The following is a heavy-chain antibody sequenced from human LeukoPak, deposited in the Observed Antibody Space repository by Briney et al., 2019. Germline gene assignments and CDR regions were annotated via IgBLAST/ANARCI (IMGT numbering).Heavy chain of an antibody. D-gene: IGHD3-16*01. CDR3: ARIGGYYDYVWGSYADH. CDR1: GGSFSNYY. Sequence: SETLSLTCAVYGGSFSNYYWSWIRQSPGKGLEWIGEINHSGSTYYNPSLKSRVTMSVDTSKNQFSLNLSSVTAADTAFYYCARIGGYYDYVWGSYADHWGQGTLVTVSS. CDR2: INHSGST. V-gene: IGHV4-34*01. J-gene: IGHJ5*02.